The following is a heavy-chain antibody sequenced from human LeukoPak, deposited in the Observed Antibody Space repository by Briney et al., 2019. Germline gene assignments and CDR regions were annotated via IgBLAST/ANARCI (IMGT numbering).Heavy chain of an antibody. CDR3: VRDRPHNWFDP. Sequence: ASVKVSCKAPGFTFTAYYLHWVRQAPGQGLEWMGLIKPNTGDTKYAQNFQGRVSMTRDTSITTAYMELSGLRSDDTAVYYCVRDRPHNWFDPWGQGTLVTVSS. CDR2: IKPNTGDT. J-gene: IGHJ5*02. V-gene: IGHV1-2*02. CDR1: GFTFTAYY.